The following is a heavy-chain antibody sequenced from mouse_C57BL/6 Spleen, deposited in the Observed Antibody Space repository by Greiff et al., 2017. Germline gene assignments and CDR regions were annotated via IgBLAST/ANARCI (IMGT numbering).Heavy chain of an antibody. CDR2: IDPETGGT. J-gene: IGHJ2*01. D-gene: IGHD2-5*01. CDR3: TRKDSNYEDFDY. Sequence: VQLQQSGAELVRPGASVTLSCKASGYTFTDYEMHWVKQTPVHGLEWIGAIDPETGGTAYNQKFKGKAILTADKSSSTAYMELRSLTSKDSAVYYCTRKDSNYEDFDYWGQGTTLTVSS. V-gene: IGHV1-15*01. CDR1: GYTFTDYE.